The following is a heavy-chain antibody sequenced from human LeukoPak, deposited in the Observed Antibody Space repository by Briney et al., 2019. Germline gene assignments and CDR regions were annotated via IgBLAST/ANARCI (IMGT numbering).Heavy chain of an antibody. CDR1: GGSFSGYY. Sequence: PSETLSLTCAVYGGSFSGYYWSWIRQPPGKGLEWIGEINHSGSTNYNPSLKSRVTISVDTSKNQFSLKLSSVTAADTAVYYCASPYCSSTSCYVAYWGQGTLVTVSS. CDR3: ASPYCSSTSCYVAY. J-gene: IGHJ4*02. V-gene: IGHV4-34*01. D-gene: IGHD2-2*01. CDR2: INHSGST.